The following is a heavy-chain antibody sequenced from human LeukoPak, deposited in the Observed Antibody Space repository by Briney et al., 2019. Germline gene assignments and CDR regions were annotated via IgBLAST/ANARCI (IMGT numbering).Heavy chain of an antibody. CDR1: GFTFTNYG. CDR2: ISYDGRNT. CDR3: AKSRENYYGYYAMDV. V-gene: IGHV3-30*18. D-gene: IGHD3-10*01. Sequence: GRSLRPSCAASGFTFTNYGMHWVRQAPGKGLEWVAVISYDGRNTYYEDSVRGRFTTSRDNSKNTLYLQTNSLRAEDTAVYYCAKSRENYYGYYAMDVWGQGTTLTVSS. J-gene: IGHJ6*02.